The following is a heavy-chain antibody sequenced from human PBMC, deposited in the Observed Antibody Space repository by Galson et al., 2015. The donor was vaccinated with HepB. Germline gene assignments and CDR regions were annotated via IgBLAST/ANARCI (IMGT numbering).Heavy chain of an antibody. CDR1: GGTFSTHT. V-gene: IGHV1-69*13. CDR2: ITPFFGSE. CDR3: ARGRENWNYVDYMDV. D-gene: IGHD1-7*01. J-gene: IGHJ6*03. Sequence: SVKVSCKASGGTFSTHTLSWVRQAPGQGLVWMGGITPFFGSENYAQKFQGRVTITADESTSTTYMEVRRLRSEDTALYYCARGRENWNYVDYMDVWGKGTTVTVSS.